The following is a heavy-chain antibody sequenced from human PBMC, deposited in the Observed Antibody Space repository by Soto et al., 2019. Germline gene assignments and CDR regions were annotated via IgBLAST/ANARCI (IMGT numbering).Heavy chain of an antibody. J-gene: IGHJ6*02. V-gene: IGHV4-4*07. D-gene: IGHD4-17*01. Sequence: QVHLQESGPGLVKPSGTLSLICTVSGNSMFNYYWSWIRQPAGKGLEWIGRVYTDGTAIYNPSLKSRVTLSVDMSKNQFSLNVNSGTAAGPAVYYRAKGGFGDGDYIHPGMDGWGQGATVIVS. CDR1: GNSMFNYY. CDR2: VYTDGTA. CDR3: AKGGFGDGDYIHPGMDG.